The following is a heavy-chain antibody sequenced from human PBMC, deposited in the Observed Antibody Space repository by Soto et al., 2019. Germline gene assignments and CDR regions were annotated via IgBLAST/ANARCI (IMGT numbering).Heavy chain of an antibody. J-gene: IGHJ4*02. CDR3: ARGPVVVVSAPYYFDY. Sequence: PSETLSLACTVSWGSIGSGDNYWVWIGQRPGKGLEWIGNIYYSGSTYYNPSLKSRVSISVDTSRDQFSLKLSSVTAADTAVYYCARGPVVVVSAPYYFDYWGQGPRVTVSS. V-gene: IGHV4-30-4*01. D-gene: IGHD2-21*01. CDR1: WGSIGSGDNY. CDR2: IYYSGST.